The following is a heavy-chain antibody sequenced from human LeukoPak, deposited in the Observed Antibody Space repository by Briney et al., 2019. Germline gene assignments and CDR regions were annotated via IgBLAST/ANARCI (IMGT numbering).Heavy chain of an antibody. V-gene: IGHV3-7*04. Sequence: GGSLRLSCAASGFTFSSYWMSWVRQAPGKGLEWVANIKQDGSEKYYVDSVKGRFTICRDNAKNSLYLQMNSLRAEDTAVYYCARGTIAAAGYYYFDYWGQGTQVTVSS. CDR1: GFTFSSYW. D-gene: IGHD6-13*01. CDR2: IKQDGSEK. J-gene: IGHJ4*02. CDR3: ARGTIAAAGYYYFDY.